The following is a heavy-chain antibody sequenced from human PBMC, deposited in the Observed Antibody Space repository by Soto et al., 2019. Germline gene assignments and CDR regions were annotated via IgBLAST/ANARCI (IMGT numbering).Heavy chain of an antibody. D-gene: IGHD3-10*01. CDR3: ARSYYGSGSYWFYGMDV. V-gene: IGHV1-69*06. J-gene: IGHJ6*02. CDR1: GGTFGNSA. Sequence: QVQLVQSGAEVKKPGSSVKVSCKASGGTFGNSAISWVRQAPGQGLEWMGGIIPSFATGNSAPEFQGRLTITADKSRPPAYMELSSLRSEDTAVYYCARSYYGSGSYWFYGMDVWGQGTTVTVSS. CDR2: IIPSFATG.